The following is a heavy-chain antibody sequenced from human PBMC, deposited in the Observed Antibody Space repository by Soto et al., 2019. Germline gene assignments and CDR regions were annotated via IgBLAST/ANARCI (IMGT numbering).Heavy chain of an antibody. V-gene: IGHV3-21*01. D-gene: IGHD2-15*01. J-gene: IGHJ6*02. CDR2: ISSSGYI. CDR1: GFNSNSYT. CDR3: ARDCSGGSCYPGMDV. Sequence: EVQLVESGGGLVQPGGSLRLSCAASGFNSNSYTINWVRQAPGKRLEWLSSISSSGYIFSTDSVRGRFTISRDNAKNSVYLQINSLRAEDTAVYFCARDCSGGSCYPGMDVWGQGTTVTVSS.